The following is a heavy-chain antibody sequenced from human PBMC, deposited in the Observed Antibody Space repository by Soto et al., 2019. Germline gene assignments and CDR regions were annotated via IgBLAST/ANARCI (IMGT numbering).Heavy chain of an antibody. CDR3: ARREIQGPIDY. J-gene: IGHJ4*02. V-gene: IGHV4-28*01. CDR2: IYYSGTT. CDR1: AYSISSSNW. D-gene: IGHD1-26*01. Sequence: QVQLQESGPGLVKPSDTLSLTCAVSAYSISSSNWWGWIRQPPGKGLEWIGYIYYSGTTYYNPSLKSRVTMSVDTSKNQFSLKLTSVTAVDTPVYYCARREIQGPIDYWGQGTLVTVSS.